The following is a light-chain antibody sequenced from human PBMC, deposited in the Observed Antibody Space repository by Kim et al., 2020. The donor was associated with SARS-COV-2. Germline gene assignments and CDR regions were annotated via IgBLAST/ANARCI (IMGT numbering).Light chain of an antibody. CDR2: GAT. CDR1: QSVAKNY. Sequence: ENTLTQSPGTLSLSPGDRATLSCRASQSVAKNYLAWFQQKPGQSPRLLIHGATSSATGAPDRFSGSGSGTDFTLTISRLDPEDFAMYYCQQYATPPLTFGGGTKVDIK. CDR3: QQYATPPLT. V-gene: IGKV3-20*01. J-gene: IGKJ4*01.